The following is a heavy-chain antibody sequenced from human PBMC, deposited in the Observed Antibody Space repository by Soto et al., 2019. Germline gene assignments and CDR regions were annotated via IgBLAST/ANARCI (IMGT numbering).Heavy chain of an antibody. V-gene: IGHV4-39*07. CDR1: GGSITIGTDY. J-gene: IGHJ6*02. CDR3: ARAGVTEDYYYYYGMDV. D-gene: IGHD2-21*02. CDR2: IHYSGTT. Sequence: SETLSLTCDVSGGSITIGTDYWGWIRQPPGKGLEWIGNIHYSGTTNYNPSLKSRLSISVDTSKNQFSLNLRSVTAADTAVYYCARAGVTEDYYYYYGMDVWGQGTTVTVSS.